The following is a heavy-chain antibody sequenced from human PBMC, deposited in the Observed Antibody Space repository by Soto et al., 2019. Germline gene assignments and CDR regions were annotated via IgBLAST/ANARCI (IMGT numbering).Heavy chain of an antibody. D-gene: IGHD4-17*01. Sequence: VSCKASGFTFTSSAVQWVRQARGQRLEWIGWIVVGSGNTNYAQKFQERVTITRDMSTSTAYMELSSLRSEDTAVYYCAADYGDYSYYYYYYGMDVWGQGTTVTVSS. V-gene: IGHV1-58*01. CDR2: IVVGSGNT. CDR1: GFTFTSSA. CDR3: AADYGDYSYYYYYYGMDV. J-gene: IGHJ6*02.